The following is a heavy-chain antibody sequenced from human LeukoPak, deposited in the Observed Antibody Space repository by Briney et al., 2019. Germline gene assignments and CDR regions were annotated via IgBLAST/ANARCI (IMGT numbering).Heavy chain of an antibody. V-gene: IGHV1-8*03. CDR2: MNPNSGNI. CDR1: GYTFTNYG. D-gene: IGHD3-10*01. CDR3: ARVLLWFDAFDI. Sequence: ASVKVSCKASGYTFTNYGISWVRQATGQGLEWMGWMNPNSGNIGYAQKFQGRVTITRNTSISTAYMELSSLRSEDTAVYYCARVLLWFDAFDIWGQGTMVTVSS. J-gene: IGHJ3*02.